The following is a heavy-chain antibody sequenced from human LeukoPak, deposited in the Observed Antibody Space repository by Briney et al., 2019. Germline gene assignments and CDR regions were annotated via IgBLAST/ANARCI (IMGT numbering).Heavy chain of an antibody. D-gene: IGHD4-17*01. Sequence: SETLSLTCTVSGGSISSSSYYWGWIRQPPGKGLEWIGSIYYSGSTPYNPSLKSRVTISVDTSKNQFSLKLSSVTAADTAVYYCARVSVTTETDWFDPWGQGTLVTVSS. V-gene: IGHV4-39*07. CDR2: IYYSGST. J-gene: IGHJ5*02. CDR1: GGSISSSSYY. CDR3: ARVSVTTETDWFDP.